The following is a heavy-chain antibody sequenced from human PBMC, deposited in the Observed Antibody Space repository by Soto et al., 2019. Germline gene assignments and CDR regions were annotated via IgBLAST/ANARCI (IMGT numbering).Heavy chain of an antibody. D-gene: IGHD3-3*01. Sequence: QVQLVESGGGVVQPGRSLRLSCAAAGFTFSIYGMHLVRQAPGKGLEWVAVISYDGSNKYYADSVKGRFTISRDNYKNTLYLQMNSLRGEDTAVYYCAKETVEYYFDYWGQVTLVTVSS. J-gene: IGHJ4*02. CDR1: GFTFSIYG. V-gene: IGHV3-30*18. CDR3: AKETVEYYFDY. CDR2: ISYDGSNK.